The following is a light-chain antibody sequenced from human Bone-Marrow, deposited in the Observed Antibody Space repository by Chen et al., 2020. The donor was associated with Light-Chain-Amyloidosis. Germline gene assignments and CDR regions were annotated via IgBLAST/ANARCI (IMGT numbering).Light chain of an antibody. CDR1: QSILYSSNNRNY. CDR2: WAS. J-gene: IGKJ2*01. Sequence: DIVMTQSPDSLTVSLCERATINFKSSQSILYSSNNRNYLAWYQQKPGQPPRLLIYWASTRESGVPDRFSGSGSGTDFTLTISSLQAEDVAVYYCQHYYNIPYTFGQGTKLEIK. CDR3: QHYYNIPYT. V-gene: IGKV4-1*01.